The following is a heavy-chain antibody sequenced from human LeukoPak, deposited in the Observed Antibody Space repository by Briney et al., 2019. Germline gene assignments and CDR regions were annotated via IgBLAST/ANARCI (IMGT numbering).Heavy chain of an antibody. CDR1: GFIFSSYG. J-gene: IGHJ4*02. CDR3: AKDSAHTITMVRGASLDY. Sequence: GGSLRLSCAASGFIFSSYGMHWVRQAPGKGLEWVSAISGSGGSTYYADSVKGRFTISRDNSKNTLYLQMNSLRAEDTAVYYCAKDSAHTITMVRGASLDYWGQGTLVTVSS. D-gene: IGHD3-10*01. CDR2: ISGSGGST. V-gene: IGHV3-23*01.